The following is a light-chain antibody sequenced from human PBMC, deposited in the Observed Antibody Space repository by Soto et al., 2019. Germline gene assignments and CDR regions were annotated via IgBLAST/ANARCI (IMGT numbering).Light chain of an antibody. CDR2: DNN. J-gene: IGLJ1*01. CDR1: SSNTGNSF. V-gene: IGLV1-51*01. Sequence: QSALAQPPSVSAAPGRTVTISCSGSSSNTGNSFVSWYQQLPGTAPRLLIYDNNERPSGIPDRFSGSKSGTSATLGITGLQTGDEADYYCGAWDGGLSAFVFGTGTKVTVL. CDR3: GAWDGGLSAFV.